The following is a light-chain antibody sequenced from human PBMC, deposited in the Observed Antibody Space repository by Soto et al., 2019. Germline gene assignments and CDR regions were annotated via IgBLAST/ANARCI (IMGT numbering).Light chain of an antibody. CDR3: QQYKSHPVT. CDR1: QSITNY. V-gene: IGKV1-39*01. CDR2: DAS. Sequence: DIQMTQSPSSLSASVGDRVTITCRASQSITNYLNWYQQKPGKAPKLLIYDASSLESGVPSRFSGSGSGTDFTLTISNLQPDDFATYYCQQYKSHPVTFGLGTKVDNK. J-gene: IGKJ1*01.